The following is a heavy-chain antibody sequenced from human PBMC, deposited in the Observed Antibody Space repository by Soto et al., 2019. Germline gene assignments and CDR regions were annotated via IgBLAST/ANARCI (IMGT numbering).Heavy chain of an antibody. CDR2: ISSSGDDT. CDR1: GSTVSDFG. D-gene: IGHD3-3*01. V-gene: IGHV3-23*01. J-gene: IGHJ4*02. Sequence: GFLRLSCAASGSTVSDFGMRGVRQAPGKGLEWVSVISSSGDDTYYAASVKGRFTLSRDNSKNTLYLQMNSLTAADTAVYYCANKVTIDAADPSDYWGQGTLVTVSS. CDR3: ANKVTIDAADPSDY.